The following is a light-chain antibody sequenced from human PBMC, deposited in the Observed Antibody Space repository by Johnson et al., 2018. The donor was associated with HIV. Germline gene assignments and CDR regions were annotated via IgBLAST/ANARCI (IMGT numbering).Light chain of an antibody. V-gene: IGLV1-51*01. CDR2: DNH. CDR1: SSNIGKNY. J-gene: IGLJ1*01. Sequence: QSVLTQPPSVSAAPRQKVTISCSGSSSNIGKNYVSWYRHLPGTAPKLLIYDNHKRPSGIPDRVSGSKSGTSATLGITGLQTGDEADYYCGTWDSSLSVYVFGTGTKVTVL. CDR3: GTWDSSLSVYV.